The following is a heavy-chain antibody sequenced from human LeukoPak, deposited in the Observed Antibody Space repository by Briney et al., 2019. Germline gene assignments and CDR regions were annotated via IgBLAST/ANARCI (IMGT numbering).Heavy chain of an antibody. D-gene: IGHD2-21*01. Sequence: GGSLRLSCAASGFTFRSHSLDWVRQAPGKGLEWVSSITGSGSIQYADSAKGRFTISRDNAKNSLYLQMNSLRAEDTAVYYCVRDVIHSYFDIWGQGILVTVSS. CDR3: VRDVIHSYFDI. J-gene: IGHJ4*02. V-gene: IGHV3-21*01. CDR1: GFTFRSHS. CDR2: ITGSGSI.